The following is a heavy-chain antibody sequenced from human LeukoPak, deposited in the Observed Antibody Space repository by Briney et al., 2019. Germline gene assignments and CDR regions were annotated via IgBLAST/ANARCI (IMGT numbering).Heavy chain of an antibody. D-gene: IGHD3-22*01. Sequence: GGSLRLSCAASGFTFSSYEMNWVRQAPGKGLEWVSYISSSGSTIYYADSVKGRFTISRDNAKNSLFLQMNSLSAEDTAVYYCARPPYYYDGSGYFYFGSWGQGTLVTVSS. CDR2: ISSSGSTI. CDR3: ARPPYYYDGSGYFYFGS. V-gene: IGHV3-48*03. J-gene: IGHJ4*02. CDR1: GFTFSSYE.